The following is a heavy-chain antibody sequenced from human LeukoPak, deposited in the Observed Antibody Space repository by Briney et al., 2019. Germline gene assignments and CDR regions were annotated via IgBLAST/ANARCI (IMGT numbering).Heavy chain of an antibody. CDR2: IIPIFGTA. CDR1: GGTFNSYA. D-gene: IGHD5-18*01. V-gene: IGHV1-69*13. CDR3: ARGGGGYSYGKV. J-gene: IGHJ4*02. Sequence: SVKVSCKASGGTFNSYAISWVRQAPGQGLEWMGGIIPIFGTANYAQKSQGRVTITADESTSTAYMELSSLRSEDTAVYYCARGGGGYSYGKVWGQGTLVTVSS.